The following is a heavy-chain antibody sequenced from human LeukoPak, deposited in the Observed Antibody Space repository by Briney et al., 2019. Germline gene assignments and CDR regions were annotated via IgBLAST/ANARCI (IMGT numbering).Heavy chain of an antibody. Sequence: GASVEVSCKISGYTLTEVSMHWVRQAPGKGLEWMGGFAPGDGETVYAQNLQGRLLVTEDTSTDTAYMELRSLRSDDTAVYYCATEIVGYGDVNYFDSWGQGTLVTVSS. CDR3: ATEIVGYGDVNYFDS. CDR2: FAPGDGET. D-gene: IGHD4-17*01. J-gene: IGHJ4*02. V-gene: IGHV1-24*01. CDR1: GYTLTEVS.